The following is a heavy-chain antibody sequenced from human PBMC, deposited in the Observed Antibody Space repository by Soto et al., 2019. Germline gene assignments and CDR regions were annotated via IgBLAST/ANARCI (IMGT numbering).Heavy chain of an antibody. D-gene: IGHD6-19*01. Sequence: SETLSLTCSVSGASVSSGSFYWSWIRQPPGKGLEWIGFIYNNETFNYNPSLKSRVTLSVDTSKHQFSLKLSSVTAADTAVYYCARVPLRYSSSHHFDSWGQGALVTVSS. CDR1: GASVSSGSFY. J-gene: IGHJ4*02. V-gene: IGHV4-61*01. CDR3: ARVPLRYSSSHHFDS. CDR2: IYNNETF.